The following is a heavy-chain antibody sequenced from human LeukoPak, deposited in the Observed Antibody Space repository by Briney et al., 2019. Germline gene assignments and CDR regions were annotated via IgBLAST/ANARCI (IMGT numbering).Heavy chain of an antibody. Sequence: SVKVSCKASGGTFSSYAISWVRQAPGQGLEWMGGIIPIFGTANYAQRFQGRVTITTDESTSTAYMELSSLRSEDTAVYYCARLTSSIAAPVDWFDPWGQGTLVTVSS. CDR3: ARLTSSIAAPVDWFDP. CDR1: GGTFSSYA. V-gene: IGHV1-69*05. D-gene: IGHD6-6*01. CDR2: IIPIFGTA. J-gene: IGHJ5*02.